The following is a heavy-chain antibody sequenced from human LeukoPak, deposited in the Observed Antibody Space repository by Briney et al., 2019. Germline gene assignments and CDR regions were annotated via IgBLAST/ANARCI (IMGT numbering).Heavy chain of an antibody. V-gene: IGHV3-30-3*01. CDR3: ARVRYDSGWYDY. CDR2: ISYDGSNK. J-gene: IGHJ4*02. Sequence: GRSLRLSRAASGFTFSSYAMHWVRQAPGKGLEWVAVISYDGSNKYYADSVKGRFTISRDNSKNTLYLQMNSLRAEDTAVYYCARVRYDSGWYDYWGQGALVTVSS. D-gene: IGHD6-19*01. CDR1: GFTFSSYA.